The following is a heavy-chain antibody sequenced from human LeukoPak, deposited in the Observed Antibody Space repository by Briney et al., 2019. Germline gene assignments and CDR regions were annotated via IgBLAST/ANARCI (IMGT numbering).Heavy chain of an antibody. J-gene: IGHJ3*02. CDR2: IFYSGTT. CDR1: GGAISGYY. Sequence: KPSETLSLTCTVSGGAISGYYWGWIRQPPGKGLEGIGYIFYSGTTNYNPSLKSRVTISVDTSKKRFSLKLSSVTAADTAVYYCARTHQIDETAFDIWGQGTMVTVSS. CDR3: ARTHQIDETAFDI. D-gene: IGHD3-9*01. V-gene: IGHV4-59*01.